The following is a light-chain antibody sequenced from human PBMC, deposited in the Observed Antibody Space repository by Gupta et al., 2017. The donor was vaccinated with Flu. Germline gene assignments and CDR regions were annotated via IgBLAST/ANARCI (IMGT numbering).Light chain of an antibody. V-gene: IGKV3D-20*01. CDR2: GAS. J-gene: IGKJ3*01. CDR1: KNFGSST. CDR3: QQDGRSLFT. Sequence: AVRSSDPNKNFGSSTRVWYQHKPGLSPRLLIYGASSRATGIPDRFSGSGSGTDFTLTISRLEPEDFAVYYCQQDGRSLFTFGDGTKVDIK.